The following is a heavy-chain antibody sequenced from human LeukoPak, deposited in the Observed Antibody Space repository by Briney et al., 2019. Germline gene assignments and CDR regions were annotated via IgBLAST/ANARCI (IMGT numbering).Heavy chain of an antibody. D-gene: IGHD1-20*01. CDR3: AREYLDAFDI. CDR2: IYYSGST. Sequence: PSETLSPTCTVSGGSISSYYWSWIRQPPGKGLEWIGYIYYSGSTNYNPSLKSRVPISVDTSKNQFSLKLSSVTAADTAVYYCAREYLDAFDIWGQGTMVTVSS. J-gene: IGHJ3*02. CDR1: GGSISSYY. V-gene: IGHV4-59*01.